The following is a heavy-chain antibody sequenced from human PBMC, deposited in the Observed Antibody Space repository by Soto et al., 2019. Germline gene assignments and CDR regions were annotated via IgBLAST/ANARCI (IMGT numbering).Heavy chain of an antibody. CDR2: MNPHSGDT. D-gene: IGHD1-1*01. J-gene: IGHJ4*02. CDR1: GYTFSDHD. Sequence: QVQLVQSGAEVKKPGASVKVSCKASGYTFSDHDIHWVRQASGQGPEWLGWMNPHSGDTGYAQNFQGRVTMTRDTSKRTAYMELSSLRSEDTAVYSCARVGCYWNDDYVDYWGQGTLVTVSS. V-gene: IGHV1-8*01. CDR3: ARVGCYWNDDYVDY.